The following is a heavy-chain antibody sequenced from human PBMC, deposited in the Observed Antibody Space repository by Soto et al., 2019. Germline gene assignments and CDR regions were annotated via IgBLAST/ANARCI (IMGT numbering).Heavy chain of an antibody. CDR3: AKSYSSSPRAYYCYGMDV. CDR2: INPNSGGT. V-gene: IGHV1-2*02. D-gene: IGHD6-6*01. J-gene: IGHJ6*02. Sequence: ASVKVSCKASGYTFTGYYMHWVRQAPGQGLEWMGWINPNSGGTNYAQKFQGRVTMTRDTSISTAYMELSRLRSDDTAVYYCAKSYSSSPRAYYCYGMDVWGQGTTVTVSS. CDR1: GYTFTGYY.